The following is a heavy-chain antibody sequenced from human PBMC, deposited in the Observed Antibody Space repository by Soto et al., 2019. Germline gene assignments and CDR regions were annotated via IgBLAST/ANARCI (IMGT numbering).Heavy chain of an antibody. V-gene: IGHV1-8*01. D-gene: IGHD2-21*01. Sequence: QVELVQSGAEVKKPGASVKVSCQASEDTFTHYDINWVRQAPGQGLEWMGWMNPYTGNIDYAHKCQGRVTMARVTCTRTVYMELSSLRSDVRAVYYCVRRVASCHRSWCEPWGHGTLFAVSA. CDR1: EDTFTHYD. J-gene: IGHJ5*02. CDR2: MNPYTGNI. CDR3: VRRVASCHRSWCEP.